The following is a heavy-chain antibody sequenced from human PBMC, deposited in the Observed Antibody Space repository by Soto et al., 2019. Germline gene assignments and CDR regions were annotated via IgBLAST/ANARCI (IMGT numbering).Heavy chain of an antibody. CDR3: PRNNYGSGSTSFDY. V-gene: IGHV4-59*08. Sequence: SETLSLTCTVSGGSISSYYWSWIRQPPGKGLEWIGYIYYSGSTNYNPSLKSRDTISVDTSKNQFSLKLNSMTAADTAVYYVPRNNYGSGSTSFDYWGQGTLFTVSS. D-gene: IGHD3-10*01. CDR1: GGSISSYY. J-gene: IGHJ4*02. CDR2: IYYSGST.